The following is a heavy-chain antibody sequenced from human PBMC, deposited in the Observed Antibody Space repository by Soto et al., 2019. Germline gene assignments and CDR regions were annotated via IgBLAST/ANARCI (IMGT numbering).Heavy chain of an antibody. J-gene: IGHJ4*02. CDR1: EFCFSRYA. CDR3: VKQMTTWTDSFFDF. V-gene: IGHV3-23*01. Sequence: PGGSLRLSCVASEFCFSRYAMTWVRQAAGKGLQWVAGLGPDGRNTFYGESVRGRFTISRDNSRNTLYLQMSSLRAEDTAVYFCVKQMTTWTDSFFDFWGQGIQVTVSS. D-gene: IGHD4-17*01. CDR2: LGPDGRNT.